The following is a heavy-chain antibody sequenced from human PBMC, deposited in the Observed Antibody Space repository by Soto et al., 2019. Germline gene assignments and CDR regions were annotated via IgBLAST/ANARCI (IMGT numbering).Heavy chain of an antibody. J-gene: IGHJ4*02. CDR3: AREGSYSAYNFAHGIQLWSFDF. CDR2: IFSSGST. V-gene: IGHV4-4*07. D-gene: IGHD5-12*01. Sequence: SETLSLTCTVSGGSINTFYWSWVRQPAGKGLEWLGRIFSSGSTSFNPSLESRVAMSVDTSKNHFSLNLSSVTAADMAVYYCAREGSYSAYNFAHGIQLWSFDFWGQGALVTVSS. CDR1: GGSINTFY.